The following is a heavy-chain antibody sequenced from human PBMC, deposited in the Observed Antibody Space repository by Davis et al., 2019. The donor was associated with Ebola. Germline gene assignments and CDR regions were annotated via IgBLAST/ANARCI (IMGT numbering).Heavy chain of an antibody. V-gene: IGHV1-2*04. CDR2: INPNSGGT. CDR1: GYTFTGYY. CDR3: ARGVEGSSWTTRWVVIATLRAEYFQH. Sequence: ASVKVSCKASGYTFTGYYMHWVRQAPGQGLEWMGWINPNSGGTNYAQKFQGWVTMTRDTSISTAYMELSRLRSDDTAVYYCARGVEGSSWTTRWVVIATLRAEYFQHWGQGTLVTVSS. J-gene: IGHJ1*01. D-gene: IGHD2-21*01.